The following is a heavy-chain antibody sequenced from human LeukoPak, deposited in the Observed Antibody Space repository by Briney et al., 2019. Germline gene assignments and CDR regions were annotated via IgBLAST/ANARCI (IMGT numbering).Heavy chain of an antibody. CDR3: ARAPTVTTWDY. CDR2: INHSGST. Sequence: SETLSLTCAVYGGSFSGYYWSWIRQPPGKGLEWIGEINHSGSTNYNPSLKSRVTISVDTSKNQFSLKLSSVTAADTAAYYCARAPTVTTWDYWGQGTLVTVSS. CDR1: GGSFSGYY. V-gene: IGHV4-34*01. J-gene: IGHJ4*02. D-gene: IGHD4-17*01.